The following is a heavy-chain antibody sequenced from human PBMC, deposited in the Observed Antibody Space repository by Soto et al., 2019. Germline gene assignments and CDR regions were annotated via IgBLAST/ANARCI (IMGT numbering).Heavy chain of an antibody. J-gene: IGHJ4*02. CDR3: TRVGGYYGDYPNFDY. D-gene: IGHD4-17*01. Sequence: SDTLSLTCRVAGSSIIIDCRSWLRQPPGKGLEWMGNIYYTGSTNYHPSLKSRVILSVESSKNQLSLRLNSVTAAGTAVYYCTRVGGYYGDYPNFDYWGQGALVTVSS. CDR1: GSSIIIDC. V-gene: IGHV4-59*01. CDR2: IYYTGST.